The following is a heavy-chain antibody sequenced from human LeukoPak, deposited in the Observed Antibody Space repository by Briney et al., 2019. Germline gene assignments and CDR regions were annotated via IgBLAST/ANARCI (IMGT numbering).Heavy chain of an antibody. CDR2: INPDSGGA. J-gene: IGHJ4*02. CDR1: GYTFTDYY. D-gene: IGHD3-16*01. CDR3: AGYGFHS. Sequence: ASVKVSCKASGYTFTDYYIHWVRQAPGHGLECMGWINPDSGGADYAQNFQGRVTMTRDTSINTASMELSRVRYDDTAVFYCAGYGFHSWGQETQVTVSS. V-gene: IGHV1-2*02.